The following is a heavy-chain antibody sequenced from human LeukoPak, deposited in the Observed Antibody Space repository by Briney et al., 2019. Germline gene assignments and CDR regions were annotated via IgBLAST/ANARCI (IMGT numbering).Heavy chain of an antibody. CDR1: GYTFTGYY. V-gene: IGHV1-2*02. D-gene: IGHD6-13*01. Sequence: GASVKVSCKASGYTFTGYYMHWVRQAPGQGLEWMGWINPNSGGTNYAQKFQGRVTMTRDTSISTAYMELSRLRSDDTAVYYCAREPAYSSSSNAFDIWGQGTMVTVSS. J-gene: IGHJ3*02. CDR3: AREPAYSSSSNAFDI. CDR2: INPNSGGT.